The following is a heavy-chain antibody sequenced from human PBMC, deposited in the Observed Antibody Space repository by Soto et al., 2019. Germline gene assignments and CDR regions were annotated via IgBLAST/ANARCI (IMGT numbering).Heavy chain of an antibody. CDR3: ARESGELQLWSYYYYYGMDV. Sequence: SETLSLTCAVSGYSISSGYYWCFIRQPPGKGLEWIGSIYHSGSTYYNPSLKSRVTISVDTSKNQFSLKLSSVTAADTAVYYCARESGELQLWSYYYYYGMDVWGQGTTVTVSS. J-gene: IGHJ6*02. D-gene: IGHD5-18*01. CDR1: GYSISSGYY. V-gene: IGHV4-38-2*02. CDR2: IYHSGST.